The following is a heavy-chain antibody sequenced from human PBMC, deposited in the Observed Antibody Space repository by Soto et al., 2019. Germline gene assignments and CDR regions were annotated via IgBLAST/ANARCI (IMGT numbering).Heavy chain of an antibody. V-gene: IGHV3-74*01. D-gene: IGHD6-6*01. Sequence: GGSLRLSCAASGFTFSSYWMHWVRQAPGKGLVWVSRINSDGSSTGYADSVKGRFTISRDNAKNTLYLQMNSLRAEDTAVYYCAREGIAARPFYMDVWGKGTTVTVSS. J-gene: IGHJ6*03. CDR3: AREGIAARPFYMDV. CDR2: INSDGSST. CDR1: GFTFSSYW.